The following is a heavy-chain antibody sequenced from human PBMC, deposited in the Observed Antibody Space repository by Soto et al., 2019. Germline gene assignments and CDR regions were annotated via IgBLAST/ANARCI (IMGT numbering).Heavy chain of an antibody. J-gene: IGHJ5*02. CDR1: GYTFTSYY. CDR2: INPSGGST. Sequence: ASVKVSCKASGYTFTSYYMHWVRQAPGQGLEWMGIINPSGGSTSYAQKFQGRVTMTRDTSTSTVYMELSSLRSEDTAVYYCAREWELLGRFLLQSWFDPWGRGTLVTVSS. D-gene: IGHD1-26*01. V-gene: IGHV1-46*01. CDR3: AREWELLGRFLLQSWFDP.